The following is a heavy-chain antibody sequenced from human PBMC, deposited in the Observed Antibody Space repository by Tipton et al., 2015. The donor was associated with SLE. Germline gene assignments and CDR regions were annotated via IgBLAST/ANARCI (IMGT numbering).Heavy chain of an antibody. D-gene: IGHD5-18*01. CDR3: ARGLDYSFGTDH. V-gene: IGHV4-31*03. Sequence: TLSLTCTVSSGSISSGAFYWTWIRQHPGKGLEWIGYIYKTGNTYYNPALKSRVIISVDTSKNQFSLKLNSVTAADTAVYYCARGLDYSFGTDHWGQGTLVTVSS. CDR1: SGSISSGAFY. CDR2: IYKTGNT. J-gene: IGHJ4*02.